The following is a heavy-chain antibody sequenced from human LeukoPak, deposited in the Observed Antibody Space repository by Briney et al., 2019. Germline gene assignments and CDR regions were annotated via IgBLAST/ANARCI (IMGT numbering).Heavy chain of an antibody. V-gene: IGHV3-23*01. Sequence: GGSLRLSCAASGFTFSTYAMTWVRQAPGKGVEWVSLISRGGDVTYYADSVKGRFTISRDSSKNTLYLQMHSLRAEDTAVYYCAARPGEVAVPYDYWGQGTLVTVSS. CDR1: GFTFSTYA. CDR2: ISRGGDVT. CDR3: AARPGEVAVPYDY. J-gene: IGHJ4*02. D-gene: IGHD2-15*01.